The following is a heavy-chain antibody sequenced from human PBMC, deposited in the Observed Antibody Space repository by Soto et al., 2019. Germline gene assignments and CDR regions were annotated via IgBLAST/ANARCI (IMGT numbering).Heavy chain of an antibody. CDR1: GLTFSNYW. Sequence: EVQLVESGGGLVQPGGSLRLSCAASGLTFSNYWMHWVRQVPGKGLVWVSRINSDGSRTSYADSVKGRFTISRDNAKNTLYLQMNSLRVEDTAVYYCAAHDYGEYWGQGTLVTVS. CDR3: AAHDYGEY. V-gene: IGHV3-74*01. CDR2: INSDGSRT. J-gene: IGHJ4*02.